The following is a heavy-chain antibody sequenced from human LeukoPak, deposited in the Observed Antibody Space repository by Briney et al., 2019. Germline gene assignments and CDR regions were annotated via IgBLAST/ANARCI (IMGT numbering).Heavy chain of an antibody. D-gene: IGHD3-10*01. CDR3: ARRAYGSGSFNRYYFDY. V-gene: IGHV4-59*08. Sequence: SETLSLTCTVSGGSISNYYWGWIQQPTGKGLEWIGYIYYSGSTNYNPSLKSRVTISVDTSKNQFSLKLNSVTAADTAVYYCARRAYGSGSFNRYYFDYWGQGTLVAVSP. J-gene: IGHJ4*02. CDR2: IYYSGST. CDR1: GGSISNYY.